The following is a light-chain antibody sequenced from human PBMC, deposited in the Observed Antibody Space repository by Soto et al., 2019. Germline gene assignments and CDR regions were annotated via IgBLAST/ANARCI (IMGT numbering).Light chain of an antibody. CDR3: HLWDIRSDQVI. V-gene: IGLV3-21*02. Sequence: SYELPQPPSVSVAPGQTARITCRGNNIGSKSVHWYQQKAGQAPVLVVSDDTDRPSGIPERFSGSKSANTANLTISGVEGGDEADYYCHLWDIRSDQVIFGGGTKVTVL. CDR1: NIGSKS. CDR2: DDT. J-gene: IGLJ2*01.